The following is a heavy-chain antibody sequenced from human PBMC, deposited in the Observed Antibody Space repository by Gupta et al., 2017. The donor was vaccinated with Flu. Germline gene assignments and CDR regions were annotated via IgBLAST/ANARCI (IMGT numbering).Heavy chain of an antibody. J-gene: IGHJ3*02. CDR1: GFTVSSNY. CDR2: IYSGGST. Sequence: EVQLVETGGGLIQPGGSLRLSCAASGFTVSSNYMSWVRQAPGKGLEWVSVIYSGGSTYYADSVKGRFTISRDNSKNTLYLQMNSLRAEDTAVYYCARDSYYDSSGYYWGLAFDIWGQGTMVTVSS. D-gene: IGHD3-22*01. CDR3: ARDSYYDSSGYYWGLAFDI. V-gene: IGHV3-53*02.